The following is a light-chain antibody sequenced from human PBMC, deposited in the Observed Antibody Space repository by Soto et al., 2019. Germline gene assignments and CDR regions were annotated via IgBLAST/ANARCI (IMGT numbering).Light chain of an antibody. CDR2: GPS. V-gene: IGKV3-15*01. Sequence: ETVMTQSPATLSVSPGERATLSCRASQSVNSNLAWYHQKPGQAPRPLIYGPSTRATGIPARFSGSGSGTEFTLTISSLQSEDFAVYYCQQYNTWPLTFGQGTKVDIK. J-gene: IGKJ1*01. CDR1: QSVNSN. CDR3: QQYNTWPLT.